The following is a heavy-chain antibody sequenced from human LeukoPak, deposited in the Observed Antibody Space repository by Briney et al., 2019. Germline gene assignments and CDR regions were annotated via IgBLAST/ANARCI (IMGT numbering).Heavy chain of an antibody. V-gene: IGHV1-8*01. D-gene: IGHD3-16*02. J-gene: IGHJ4*02. CDR2: MNPNSGNT. Sequence: ASVKVSCKASGYTFTSYDINWVRQATGQGLEWMGWMNPNSGNTGYAQKFQGRVTMTRNTSISTAYMELRSLRSDDTAVYYCARDDYVWGSYRTFDYWGQGTLVTVSS. CDR3: ARDDYVWGSYRTFDY. CDR1: GYTFTSYD.